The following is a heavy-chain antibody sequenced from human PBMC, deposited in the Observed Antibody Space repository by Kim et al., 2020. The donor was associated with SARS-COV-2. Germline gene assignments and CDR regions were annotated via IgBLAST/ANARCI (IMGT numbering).Heavy chain of an antibody. D-gene: IGHD6-13*01. V-gene: IGHV4-31*02. Sequence: NPSLKSRVTISVDTSKNQSSLKLSSVTAADTAVYYCARKQQLVLGNAFDIWGQGTMVTVSS. J-gene: IGHJ3*02. CDR3: ARKQQLVLGNAFDI.